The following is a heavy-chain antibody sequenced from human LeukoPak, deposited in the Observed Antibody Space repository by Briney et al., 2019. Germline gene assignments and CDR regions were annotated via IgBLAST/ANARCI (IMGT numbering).Heavy chain of an antibody. D-gene: IGHD3-10*01. Sequence: GGSLRLSCAASGFTFSSYAMSWVRQAPGKGLEWVSAISGSGGSTYYADSVKGRFTISRDNSKNTLYLQMNSLRAEDTAVYYCAKDGVSYSLVRGGYYSDYWGQGTLVTVSS. CDR1: GFTFSSYA. J-gene: IGHJ4*02. CDR2: ISGSGGST. CDR3: AKDGVSYSLVRGGYYSDY. V-gene: IGHV3-23*01.